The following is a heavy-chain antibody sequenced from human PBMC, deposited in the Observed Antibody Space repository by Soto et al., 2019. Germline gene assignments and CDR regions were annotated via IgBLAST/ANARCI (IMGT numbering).Heavy chain of an antibody. D-gene: IGHD2-15*01. V-gene: IGHV3-43*01. CDR3: AKDVVAATSYYYYGMDV. J-gene: IGHJ6*02. CDR2: ISWDGGST. Sequence: PGGSLRLSCAASGFTFDDYTMHWVRQAPGKGLEWVSLISWDGGSTYYADSVKGRFTISRDNSKNSLYLQMNSLRTEDTALYYCAKDVVAATSYYYYGMDVWGQGTTVTVS. CDR1: GFTFDDYT.